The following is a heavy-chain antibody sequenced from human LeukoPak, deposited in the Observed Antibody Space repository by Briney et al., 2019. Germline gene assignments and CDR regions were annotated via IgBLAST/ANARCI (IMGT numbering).Heavy chain of an antibody. CDR1: GGSISSYY. CDR2: IYYSGST. J-gene: IGHJ4*02. CDR3: ASGIAVAGTFDY. D-gene: IGHD6-19*01. V-gene: IGHV4-59*01. Sequence: RSSETLSFICTVSGGSISSYYWSWIRQPPGKGLEWIGYIYYSGSTNYNPSLKSRVTKSVDTSKNQFSLKLSSVTAADTAVYYCASGIAVAGTFDYWGQGTLVTVSS.